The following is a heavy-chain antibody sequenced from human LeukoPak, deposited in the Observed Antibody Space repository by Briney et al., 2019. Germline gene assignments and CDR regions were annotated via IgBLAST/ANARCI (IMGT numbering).Heavy chain of an antibody. CDR3: ARAEIFTRAGFDY. J-gene: IGHJ4*02. CDR1: GGSISSYY. V-gene: IGHV4-59*01. D-gene: IGHD3-9*01. CDR2: IYYSGST. Sequence: PSETLSLTCTVSGGSISSYYWSWIRQPPGKGLEWIGYIYYSGSTNYNPSLKSRVTISVDPSKNQFSLKLRSVTAADTAVYYCARAEIFTRAGFDYWGQGTLVTVSS.